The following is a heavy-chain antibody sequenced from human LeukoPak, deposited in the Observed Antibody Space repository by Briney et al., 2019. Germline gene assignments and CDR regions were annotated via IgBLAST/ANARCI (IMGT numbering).Heavy chain of an antibody. V-gene: IGHV3-30*02. CDR3: ARVVNYYYYYMDV. Sequence: GGSLRLSCAASGFTFSSYGMHWVRQAPGKGLEWVAFIRYDGSNKYYADSVKGRFTISRDNAKNSLYLQMNSLRAEDTALYYCARVVNYYYYYMDVWGKGTTVTVSS. D-gene: IGHD4-23*01. CDR1: GFTFSSYG. J-gene: IGHJ6*03. CDR2: IRYDGSNK.